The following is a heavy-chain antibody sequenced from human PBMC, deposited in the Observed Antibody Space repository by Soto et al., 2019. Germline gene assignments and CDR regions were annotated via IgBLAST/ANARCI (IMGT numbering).Heavy chain of an antibody. CDR3: ASSYSNYALIDYYYYGMDV. D-gene: IGHD4-4*01. Sequence: ASVKVSCKASGYAFTSYAMHWVRQAPGQRLEWMGWINAGNGNTKYSQKFQGRVTITRDTSASTAYMELSSLRSEDTAVYYCASSYSNYALIDYYYYGMDVWGQGTTVTVSS. V-gene: IGHV1-3*01. J-gene: IGHJ6*02. CDR1: GYAFTSYA. CDR2: INAGNGNT.